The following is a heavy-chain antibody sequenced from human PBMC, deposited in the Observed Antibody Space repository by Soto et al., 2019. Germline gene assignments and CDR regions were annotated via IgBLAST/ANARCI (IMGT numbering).Heavy chain of an antibody. V-gene: IGHV1-69*12. CDR3: ARDRGPSSGYYPDWFDP. CDR1: GGTFSSYA. J-gene: IGHJ5*02. Sequence: QVQLVQSGAEVKKPGSSVKVSCKASGGTFSSYAISWVRQARGQGLEWMGEIIPIFGTANYAQKFQGRVTITADDSTSTAYMELSSLRSEDTAVYYCARDRGPSSGYYPDWFDPWGQGTLVTVSS. CDR2: IIPIFGTA. D-gene: IGHD3-22*01.